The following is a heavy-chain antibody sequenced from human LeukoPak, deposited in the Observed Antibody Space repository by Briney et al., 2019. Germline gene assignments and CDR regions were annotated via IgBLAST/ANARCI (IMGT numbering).Heavy chain of an antibody. V-gene: IGHV3-23*01. CDR2: ISGSDDST. CDR3: AREGDYGYNWFDP. D-gene: IGHD4-17*01. Sequence: PGGSLRLSCAASGFAFGSYAMGWVRQAPGKGLEWVSAISGSDDSTYYADSVKGRFTTSRDKSKNTLYLQLNSLRAEDTAVYYCAREGDYGYNWFDPWGQGTLVTVSS. CDR1: GFAFGSYA. J-gene: IGHJ5*02.